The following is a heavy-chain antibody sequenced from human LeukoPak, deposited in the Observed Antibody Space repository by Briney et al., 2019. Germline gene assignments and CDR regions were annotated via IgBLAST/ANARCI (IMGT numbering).Heavy chain of an antibody. CDR2: INPNSGGT. Sequence: ASVKVSCKASGYTFTDYYIQWVRQAPGQGLEWMGWINPNSGGTNSAQKFQGRVTMTRDTSVSTAYMELSRLRSDDTAVYYCARVGRIAVAGTHWFDPWGQGTLVTVSS. CDR1: GYTFTDYY. V-gene: IGHV1-2*02. J-gene: IGHJ5*02. CDR3: ARVGRIAVAGTHWFDP. D-gene: IGHD6-19*01.